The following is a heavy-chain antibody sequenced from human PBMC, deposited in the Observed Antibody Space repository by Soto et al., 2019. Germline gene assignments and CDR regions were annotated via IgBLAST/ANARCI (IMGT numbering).Heavy chain of an antibody. D-gene: IGHD6-19*01. CDR3: ATAYSSGWFVI. J-gene: IGHJ4*02. Sequence: ASVKVSCKVSGYTLTELSMHCVRQAPGKGLEWMGGFDPEDGEPIYAQKFQGRVTMTADTSTDTAYMELSSLRSEDTAVYYCATAYSSGWFVIWGQGTLVTVSS. CDR2: FDPEDGEP. V-gene: IGHV1-24*01. CDR1: GYTLTELS.